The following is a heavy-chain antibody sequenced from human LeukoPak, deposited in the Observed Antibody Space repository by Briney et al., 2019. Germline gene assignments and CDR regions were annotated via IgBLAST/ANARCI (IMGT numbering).Heavy chain of an antibody. D-gene: IGHD5-24*01. CDR1: GFTVSSNY. Sequence: GGSLRLSCAASGFTVSSNYMNRVRQAPGKGLEWVSVIYGGGNIYYADSVKGRFTISRDNSKNTLYLQMNSLRAEDTAVYYCARGAGYNYPYYFDYWGQGTLVTVSP. CDR2: IYGGGNI. CDR3: ARGAGYNYPYYFDY. J-gene: IGHJ4*02. V-gene: IGHV3-53*01.